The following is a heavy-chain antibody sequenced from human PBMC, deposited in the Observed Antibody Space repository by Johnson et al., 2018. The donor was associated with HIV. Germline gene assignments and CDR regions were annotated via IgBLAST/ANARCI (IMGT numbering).Heavy chain of an antibody. CDR2: ISYDGSNK. V-gene: IGHV3-30*04. CDR3: ARDRFPYYDFWSGYYRGAFDI. D-gene: IGHD3-3*01. CDR1: GFTFSSYA. J-gene: IGHJ3*02. Sequence: QVQLVESGGGVVQPGRSLRLSCAASGFTFSSYAMHWVRQAPGKGLEWVAVISYDGSNKYYADSVKGRFTISRDNSKNTLYLQMNSLSAEDTAVYYCARDRFPYYDFWSGYYRGAFDIWGQGTMVTVSS.